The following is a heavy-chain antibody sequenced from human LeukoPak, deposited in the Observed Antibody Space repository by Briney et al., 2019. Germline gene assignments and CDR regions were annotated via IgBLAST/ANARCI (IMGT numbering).Heavy chain of an antibody. CDR2: ISGSGGST. CDR3: AKDLEEELEPVTIDY. CDR1: GFTFSSYA. J-gene: IGHJ4*02. Sequence: GGSLRLSCAASGFTFSSYAMSWVRQAPGKGQEWVSAISGSGGSTYYADSVKGRFTISRDNSKNTLYLQMNSLRAEDTAVYYCAKDLEEELEPVTIDYWGQGTLVTVSS. V-gene: IGHV3-23*01. D-gene: IGHD1-1*01.